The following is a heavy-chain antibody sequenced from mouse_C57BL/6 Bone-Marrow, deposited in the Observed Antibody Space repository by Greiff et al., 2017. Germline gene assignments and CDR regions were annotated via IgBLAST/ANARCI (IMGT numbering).Heavy chain of an antibody. CDR2: INPGSGGT. D-gene: IGHD3-1*01. CDR3: AMSGYFDFDV. V-gene: IGHV1-54*01. J-gene: IGHJ1*01. CDR1: GYAFTNYL. Sequence: QVQLQQSGAELVRPGTSVKVSCKASGYAFTNYLIEWVKQRPGQGLEWIGVINPGSGGTNYNEKFKGKATLTADKSSSTAYMQLSSLTSEDSAVYFCAMSGYFDFDVWGPGTTVTVSS.